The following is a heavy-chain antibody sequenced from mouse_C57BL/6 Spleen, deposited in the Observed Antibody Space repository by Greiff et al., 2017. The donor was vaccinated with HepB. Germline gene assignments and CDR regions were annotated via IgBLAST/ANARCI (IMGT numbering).Heavy chain of an antibody. V-gene: IGHV1-74*01. CDR1: GYTFTSYW. J-gene: IGHJ1*03. D-gene: IGHD2-2*01. CDR3: AGYGSHTNWYFDV. CDR2: IHPSDSDT. Sequence: QVQLKQPGAELVKPGASVKVSCKASGYTFTSYWMHWVKQRPGQGLEWIGRIHPSDSDTNYNQKFKGKATLTVDKSSSTAYMQLSSLTSEDSAVYYCAGYGSHTNWYFDVWGTGTTVTVSS.